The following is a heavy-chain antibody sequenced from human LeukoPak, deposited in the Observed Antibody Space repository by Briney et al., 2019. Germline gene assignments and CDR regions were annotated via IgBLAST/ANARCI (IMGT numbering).Heavy chain of an antibody. J-gene: IGHJ4*02. CDR3: AKDRAHSGSYYDY. Sequence: PGGSLRLSCAASGFTFSSYAMSWVRQAPRKGLEWVSAISGSGGSTYYADSVKGRFTISRDNSKNTLYLQMNSLRAEDTAVYYCAKDRAHSGSYYDYWGQGTLVTVSS. D-gene: IGHD1-26*01. V-gene: IGHV3-23*01. CDR2: ISGSGGST. CDR1: GFTFSSYA.